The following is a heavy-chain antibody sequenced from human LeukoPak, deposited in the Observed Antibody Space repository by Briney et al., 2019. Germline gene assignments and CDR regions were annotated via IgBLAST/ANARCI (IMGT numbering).Heavy chain of an antibody. J-gene: IGHJ5*02. V-gene: IGHV4-34*01. CDR1: GGSFSGYY. D-gene: IGHD3-16*01. Sequence: SDTLSLTCAVYGGSFSGYYWSWIRQPPGKGLEWIGEINHSGSTNYNPSLKSRVTISVDTSKNQFSLKLSSVTAADTAVYYCARWGDRGNWFDPWGQGTLVTVSS. CDR2: INHSGST. CDR3: ARWGDRGNWFDP.